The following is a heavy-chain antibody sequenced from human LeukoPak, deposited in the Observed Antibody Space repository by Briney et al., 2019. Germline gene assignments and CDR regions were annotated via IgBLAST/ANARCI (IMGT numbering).Heavy chain of an antibody. CDR3: ATLFANIVVVPAAMDG. CDR2: ISGSGGNT. J-gene: IGHJ4*02. CDR1: GFTFSSNA. Sequence: GGSLRLSCAASGFTFSSNAMSWVRQAPGKGLEWVSAISGSGGNTYYADSVKGRFTISRDNSKNTLYLQMNSLRAEDTAVYYCATLFANIVVVPAAMDGWGQGTLVTVSS. D-gene: IGHD2-2*01. V-gene: IGHV3-23*01.